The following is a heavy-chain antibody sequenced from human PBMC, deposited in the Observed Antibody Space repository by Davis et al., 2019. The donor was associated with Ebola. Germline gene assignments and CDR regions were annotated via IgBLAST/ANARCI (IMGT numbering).Heavy chain of an antibody. Sequence: ASVKVSCKASGYTFTSYGISWVRQAPGQGLEWMGWISAYNGNTNYAQKLQGRVTMTTDTSTSTAYMELRSLRSDDTAVYYCARGGSSGIVGATNFDYWGQGTLVTVSS. CDR1: GYTFTSYG. V-gene: IGHV1-18*04. J-gene: IGHJ4*02. CDR3: ARGGSSGIVGATNFDY. D-gene: IGHD1-26*01. CDR2: ISAYNGNT.